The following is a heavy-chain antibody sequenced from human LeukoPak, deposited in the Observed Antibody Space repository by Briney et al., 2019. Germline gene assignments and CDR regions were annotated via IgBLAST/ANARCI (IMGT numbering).Heavy chain of an antibody. V-gene: IGHV1-8*01. Sequence: ASVKVSCKASGYTFISYDINWVRQATGQRLEWMGWMNPSSGNAGFAQKFQGRVTITRNTSISTAYMELSSLRFEDKAVYYCARGHTTGTTWWFGPWGQGTLVTVSS. CDR3: ARGHTTGTTWWFGP. J-gene: IGHJ5*02. CDR1: GYTFISYD. CDR2: MNPSSGNA. D-gene: IGHD1-1*01.